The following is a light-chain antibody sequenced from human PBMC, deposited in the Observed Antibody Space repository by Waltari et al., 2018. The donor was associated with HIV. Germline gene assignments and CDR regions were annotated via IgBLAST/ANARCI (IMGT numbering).Light chain of an antibody. J-gene: IGLJ3*02. V-gene: IGLV5-45*03. Sequence: AVLTQPFSLSASPGASASLSCTLRSGVNVQNYRIYWYQQRPGSPPRYLLRYKSESDKELGSGIPSRFSGSTDVPANAVNLVISGLQSEDEADYYCMIWYGNIWVFGGGTKLTV. CDR1: SGVNVQNYR. CDR3: MIWYGNIWV. CDR2: YKSESDK.